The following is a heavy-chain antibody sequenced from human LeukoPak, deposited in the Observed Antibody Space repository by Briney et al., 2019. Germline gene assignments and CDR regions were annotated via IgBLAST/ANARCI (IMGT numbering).Heavy chain of an antibody. J-gene: IGHJ4*02. CDR2: INQDGSET. CDR1: GFTFSRHW. V-gene: IGHV3-7*01. Sequence: GGSLRLSCAASGFTFSRHWMSWVRQASGKGLEWVANINQDGSETHYVDSVKGRFTISRDNAKNSLYLQMNSLRAEDTAVYYCARVWSHMGATRSDYWGQGTLVTVSS. D-gene: IGHD1-26*01. CDR3: ARVWSHMGATRSDY.